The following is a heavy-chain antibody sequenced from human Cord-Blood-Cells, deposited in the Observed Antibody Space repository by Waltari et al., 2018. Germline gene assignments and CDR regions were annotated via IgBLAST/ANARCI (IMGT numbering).Heavy chain of an antibody. J-gene: IGHJ2*01. CDR1: GYTFTSYG. CDR3: ARENGVAARYWYFDL. CDR2: ISPYKGNT. D-gene: IGHD2-15*01. Sequence: QVQLVQSGAEVKKPGASVKVSCKASGYTFTSYGISWVRQAPGQGLEWMGWISPYKGNTNYAHNVKGRGTMTTDTSTSTAYMELRSLRSDDTAVYYCARENGVAARYWYFDLWGRGTLVTVSS. V-gene: IGHV1-18*01.